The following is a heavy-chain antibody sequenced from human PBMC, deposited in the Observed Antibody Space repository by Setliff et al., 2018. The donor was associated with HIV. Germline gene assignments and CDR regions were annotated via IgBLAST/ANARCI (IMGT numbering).Heavy chain of an antibody. V-gene: IGHV3-66*02. Sequence: PGESLKISCAASGFTVSSNYMSWVRQAPGKGLEWVSVIYSGGSTYYADSVKGRFTISRDNSKNTLYLQMNSLRAEDTAVYYCARGDTIFGVVNPPDYWGQGTLVTVSS. D-gene: IGHD3-3*01. J-gene: IGHJ4*02. CDR1: GFTVSSNY. CDR2: IYSGGST. CDR3: ARGDTIFGVVNPPDY.